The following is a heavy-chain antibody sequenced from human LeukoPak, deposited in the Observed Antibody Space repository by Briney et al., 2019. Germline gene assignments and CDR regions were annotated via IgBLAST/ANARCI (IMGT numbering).Heavy chain of an antibody. J-gene: IGHJ6*02. D-gene: IGHD4-11*01. V-gene: IGHV3-30*18. Sequence: PGRSLRLSCAASGFTFSSYGMHWVRQAPGKGLEWVAVISYDGSNKYYADSVKGRFTTSRDNSKNTLYLQMNSLRAEDTAVYYCAKARAKDRATVSDFRKSYYYYGMDVWGQGTTVTVSS. CDR1: GFTFSSYG. CDR2: ISYDGSNK. CDR3: AKARAKDRATVSDFRKSYYYYGMDV.